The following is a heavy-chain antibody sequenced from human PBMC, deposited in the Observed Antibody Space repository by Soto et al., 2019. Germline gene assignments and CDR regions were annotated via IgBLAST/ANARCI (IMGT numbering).Heavy chain of an antibody. V-gene: IGHV3-30-3*01. Sequence: QVQLVESGGGVVQPGRSLRLSCAASGFTFSSYAMHWVRQAPGKGLEWVAVISYDGSNKYYADSVKGRFTISRDNSKNTVNLQMHSLRAEDTAVYYCARAVLPYWYYGMDVWGQGTTVTVSS. CDR1: GFTFSSYA. CDR2: ISYDGSNK. J-gene: IGHJ6*02. CDR3: ARAVLPYWYYGMDV. D-gene: IGHD2-21*01.